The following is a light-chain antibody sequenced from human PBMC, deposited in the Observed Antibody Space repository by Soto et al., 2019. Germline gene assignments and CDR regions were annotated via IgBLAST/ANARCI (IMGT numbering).Light chain of an antibody. Sequence: QSVLTQPASVSGSPGLSIAISCTGTSRDVGGYNSVSWYQQQPGKVPKLMIYDVSNRPSGVSNRFSGSKSGNMASLTISGLQAEDEGDYYCSSYTTGGSYVFGTGTKLTVL. CDR1: SRDVGGYNS. CDR2: DVS. J-gene: IGLJ1*01. V-gene: IGLV2-14*01. CDR3: SSYTTGGSYV.